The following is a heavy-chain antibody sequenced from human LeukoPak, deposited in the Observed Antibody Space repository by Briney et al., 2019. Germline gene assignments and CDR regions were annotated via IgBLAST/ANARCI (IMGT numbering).Heavy chain of an antibody. Sequence: ASVKVSCKASGYTYTGYYLHWVRQAPGHGLEWLGWINPDSGNTKYAQKFQGRVTLTRDTSISTAYMEVSRLRPDDTAVHYCATVGHYDSSVYADDVFDFWGQGTMVTVSS. CDR1: GYTYTGYY. J-gene: IGHJ3*01. V-gene: IGHV1-2*02. D-gene: IGHD3-22*01. CDR3: ATVGHYDSSVYADDVFDF. CDR2: INPDSGNT.